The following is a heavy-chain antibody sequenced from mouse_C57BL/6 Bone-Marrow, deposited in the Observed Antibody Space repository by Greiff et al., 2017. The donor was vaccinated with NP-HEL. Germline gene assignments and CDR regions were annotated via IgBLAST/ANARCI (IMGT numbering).Heavy chain of an antibody. J-gene: IGHJ2*01. V-gene: IGHV3-6*01. CDR3: AREDYGNQHEDYFDY. Sequence: EVKLMESGPGLVKPSQSLSLTCSVTGYSITSGYYWNWIRQFPGNKLEWMGYISYDGSNNYNPSLKNRISITRDTSKNQFFLKLNSVTTEDTATYYCAREDYGNQHEDYFDYWGQGTTLTVSS. CDR2: ISYDGSN. D-gene: IGHD1-1*01. CDR1: GYSITSGYY.